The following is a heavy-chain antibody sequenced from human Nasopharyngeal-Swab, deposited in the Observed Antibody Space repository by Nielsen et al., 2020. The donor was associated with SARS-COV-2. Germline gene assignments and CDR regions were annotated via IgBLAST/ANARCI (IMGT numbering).Heavy chain of an antibody. CDR3: ARGCVLTGPSCYYYGMDV. D-gene: IGHD3-9*01. CDR2: ISSSSYI. Sequence: LTCAASGFTFSTYSMNWVRQAPGKGLEWVSSISSSSYIYYADSLKGRFTISRDNAKNSLYLQMNSLRAEDTAVYYCARGCVLTGPSCYYYGMDVWGQGTTVTVSS. J-gene: IGHJ6*02. CDR1: GFTFSTYS. V-gene: IGHV3-21*01.